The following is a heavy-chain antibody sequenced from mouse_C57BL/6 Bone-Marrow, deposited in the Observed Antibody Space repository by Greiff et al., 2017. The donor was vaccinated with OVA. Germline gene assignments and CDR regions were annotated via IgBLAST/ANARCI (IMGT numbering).Heavy chain of an antibody. CDR1: GYTFTSYW. CDR2: IDPSDSYT. J-gene: IGHJ3*01. CDR3: AREGGSLALVPFAY. Sequence: QVQLQQPGAELVMPGASVKLSCKASGYTFTSYWMHWVKQRPGQGLEWIGEIDPSDSYTNYNQKFKGKSTLTVDKSSSTAYMQLSSLTSEDSAVYYCAREGGSLALVPFAYWGQGTLVTVSA. V-gene: IGHV1-69*01. D-gene: IGHD6-2*01.